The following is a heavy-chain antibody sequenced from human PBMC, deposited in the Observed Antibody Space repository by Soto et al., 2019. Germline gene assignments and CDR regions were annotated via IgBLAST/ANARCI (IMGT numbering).Heavy chain of an antibody. J-gene: IGHJ5*02. CDR2: INHSGST. V-gene: IGHV4-34*01. Sequence: PSETLSLTCAVYGGSFSGYYWSWIRQPPGKGLEWIGEINHSGSTDYNPSLKSRVTISVDTSKNQFSLKLSSVTAADTAVYYCARKGSGIAAAGRTSNNWFDPWGQGTLVTVSS. CDR1: GGSFSGYY. D-gene: IGHD6-13*01. CDR3: ARKGSGIAAAGRTSNNWFDP.